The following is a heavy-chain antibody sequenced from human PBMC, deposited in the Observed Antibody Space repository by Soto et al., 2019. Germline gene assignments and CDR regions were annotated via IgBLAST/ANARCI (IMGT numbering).Heavy chain of an antibody. J-gene: IGHJ4*02. Sequence: GGSLRLSCAASGFTFSSYEMNWVRQAPGKGLEWVSYISSSGSTIYYADSVKGRFTISRDNAKNSLYLQMNSLRAEDTAVYYCASEGFGTTPVYWGQGTLVTVSS. CDR3: ASEGFGTTPVY. CDR1: GFTFSSYE. V-gene: IGHV3-48*03. CDR2: ISSSGSTI. D-gene: IGHD3-10*01.